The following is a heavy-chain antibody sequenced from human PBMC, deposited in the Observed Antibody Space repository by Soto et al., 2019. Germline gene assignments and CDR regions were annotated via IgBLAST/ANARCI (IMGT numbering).Heavy chain of an antibody. CDR1: GFTFSSYG. CDR3: ANLAIAVAGTGY. J-gene: IGHJ4*02. V-gene: IGHV3-30*18. Sequence: QVQLVESGGGVVQPGRSLRLSCAASGFTFSSYGMHWVRQAPGKGLEWVAVISYDGSNKYYADSVKGRFTISRDNSKNTLYLQMNSLRAEDTAVYYCANLAIAVAGTGYWGQGTLVTVSS. D-gene: IGHD6-19*01. CDR2: ISYDGSNK.